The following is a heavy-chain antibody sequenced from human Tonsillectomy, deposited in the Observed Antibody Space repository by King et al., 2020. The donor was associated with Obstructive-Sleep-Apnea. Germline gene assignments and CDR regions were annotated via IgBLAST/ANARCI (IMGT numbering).Heavy chain of an antibody. CDR3: ASPLVAAADY. CDR1: GFTFSDYY. J-gene: IGHJ4*02. V-gene: IGHV3-11*01. Sequence: QLVQSGGGLVKPGGSLRLSCAASGFTFSDYYMSWILQAPGRGLEWVSYISSRGSTIYYADSVKGRFTISRENAKNSLYLQMNSLRAEDTAVYYCASPLVAAADYWGQGTLVTVSS. D-gene: IGHD5-12*01. CDR2: ISSRGSTI.